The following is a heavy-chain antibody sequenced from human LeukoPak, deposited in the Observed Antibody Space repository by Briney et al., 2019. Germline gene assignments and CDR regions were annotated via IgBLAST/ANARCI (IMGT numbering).Heavy chain of an antibody. D-gene: IGHD3-10*01. V-gene: IGHV4-34*01. CDR1: GGSFSGYY. J-gene: IGHJ4*02. CDR3: ARHEWFGELLLGTFDY. Sequence: PSETLSLTCAVYGGSFSGYYWSWIRQPPGKGLEWIGEINHSGSTNYNPSLKSRVTISVDTSKNQFSLKLSSVTAADTAVYYCARHEWFGELLLGTFDYWGQGTLVTVSS. CDR2: INHSGST.